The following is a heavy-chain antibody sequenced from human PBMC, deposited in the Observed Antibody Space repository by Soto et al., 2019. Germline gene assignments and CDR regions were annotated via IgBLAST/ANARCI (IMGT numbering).Heavy chain of an antibody. Sequence: ASVKVSCKASGYTFTGYYMHWVRQAPGQGLEWKGWINPNSGGTNYAQKIQGWVTMTRDTSISTAYMELSRLRSYDTAVYFCAREKSTKSPRDYYYYGMDVWGQGTTVTVSS. J-gene: IGHJ6*02. CDR2: INPNSGGT. V-gene: IGHV1-2*04. CDR1: GYTFTGYY. D-gene: IGHD1-26*01. CDR3: AREKSTKSPRDYYYYGMDV.